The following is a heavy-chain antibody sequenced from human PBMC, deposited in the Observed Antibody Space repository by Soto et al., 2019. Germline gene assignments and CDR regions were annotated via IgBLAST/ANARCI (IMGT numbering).Heavy chain of an antibody. D-gene: IGHD3-10*01. CDR1: GFTFSSYE. V-gene: IGHV3-48*03. CDR2: ISSSGSTI. CDR3: ARDGITMRFSYYYGMDV. Sequence: AGGSLILSCAASGFTFSSYEMNWVRQAPGKGLEWVSYISSSGSTIYYADSVKGRFTISRDNAKNSLYLQMNSLRAEDTAVYYCARDGITMRFSYYYGMDVWGQGTTVTVYS. J-gene: IGHJ6*02.